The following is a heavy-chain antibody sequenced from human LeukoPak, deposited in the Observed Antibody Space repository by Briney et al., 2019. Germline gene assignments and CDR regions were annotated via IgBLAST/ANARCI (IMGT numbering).Heavy chain of an antibody. CDR1: GFTFSSYG. D-gene: IGHD2-2*01. J-gene: IGHJ6*02. Sequence: GRSLRLSCAASGFTFSSYGMHWVRQAPGKGLEWVAVISYDGSNKYYADSVKGRFTISRDNSKNTLYLQMNSLSAEDTAVYYCAKAEGDHIVVVPAALVYGMDVWGQGTTVTVSS. CDR2: ISYDGSNK. V-gene: IGHV3-30*18. CDR3: AKAEGDHIVVVPAALVYGMDV.